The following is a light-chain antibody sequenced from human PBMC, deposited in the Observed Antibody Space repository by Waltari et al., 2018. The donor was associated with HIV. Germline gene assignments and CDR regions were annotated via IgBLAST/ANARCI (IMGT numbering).Light chain of an antibody. CDR2: SND. CDR3: AAWDVSLNGLV. CDR1: RSNIGSKT. J-gene: IGLJ2*01. V-gene: IGLV1-44*01. Sequence: QSVLTQPPSASGTPGQRLTIPCSVSRSNIGSKTVNWYQQLPGTAPKLLIYSNDQRPSGGPDRFSGSKSGTSASLAISGLQSEDEAGYYCAAWDVSLNGLVFGGGTKLTVL.